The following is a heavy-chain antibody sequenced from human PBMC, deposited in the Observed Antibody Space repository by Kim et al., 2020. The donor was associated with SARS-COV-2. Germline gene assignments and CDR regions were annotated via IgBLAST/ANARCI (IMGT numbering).Heavy chain of an antibody. J-gene: IGHJ4*02. D-gene: IGHD3-22*01. CDR3: TAYYDGRGDY. CDR2: TK. Sequence: TKEYAAPVKGRCTISRDDSQNTLYLQMSSLTSDDTAVYYCTAYYDGRGDYWGQGTQVTVSS. V-gene: IGHV3-15*01.